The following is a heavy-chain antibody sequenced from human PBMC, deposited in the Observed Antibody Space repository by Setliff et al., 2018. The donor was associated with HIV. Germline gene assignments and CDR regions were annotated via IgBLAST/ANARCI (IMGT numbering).Heavy chain of an antibody. J-gene: IGHJ5*02. V-gene: IGHV4-61*02. CDR1: GGSISTGSYY. CDR2: IYISGGT. CDR3: ARGLSRDTGYRGNWFDP. D-gene: IGHD3-9*01. Sequence: SETLSLTCTVSGGSISTGSYYGSWIRQPAGKGLEWIGRIYISGGTNYNSSLKSRLTISSDTSTNQFTLKLSSLTAADTAVYYGARGLSRDTGYRGNWFDPWGQGTQVTVSS.